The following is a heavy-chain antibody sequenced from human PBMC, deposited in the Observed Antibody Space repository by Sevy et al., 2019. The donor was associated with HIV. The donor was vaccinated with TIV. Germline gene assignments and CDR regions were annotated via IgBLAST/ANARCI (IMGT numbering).Heavy chain of an antibody. CDR1: GFTFSSYA. CDR3: VKDLRYSSGWTEH. CDR2: ISSNGGST. J-gene: IGHJ4*02. V-gene: IGHV3-64D*06. D-gene: IGHD6-19*01. Sequence: EGSLRLSCSASGFTFSSYAMHWVRQAPGKGLEYVSAISSNGGSTYYADSVKGRFTISRDNSKNTLYLQMSSLRAEDTAMYYGVKDLRYSSGWTEHWGQGTLVTVSS.